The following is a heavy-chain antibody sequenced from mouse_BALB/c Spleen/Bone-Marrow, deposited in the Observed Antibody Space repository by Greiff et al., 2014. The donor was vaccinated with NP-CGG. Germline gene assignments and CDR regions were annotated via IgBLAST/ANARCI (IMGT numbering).Heavy chain of an antibody. J-gene: IGHJ3*01. V-gene: IGHV14-3*02. CDR3: ASFAY. CDR1: GFNIKDTY. CDR2: IDPANGST. Sequence: VQLQQSGAELVKPGASVKLSCTASGFNIKDTYMHWVKQRPEQGLEWIGRIDPANGSTKYDQKFKGNATITADKSSNTAYLQLSGLSSEDTAVYYCASFAYWGQGTPVTVSA.